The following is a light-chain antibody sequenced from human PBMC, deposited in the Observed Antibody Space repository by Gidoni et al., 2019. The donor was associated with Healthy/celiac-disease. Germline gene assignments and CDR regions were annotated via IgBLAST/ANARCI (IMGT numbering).Light chain of an antibody. CDR1: QSISSY. CDR2: AAS. Sequence: DIQMTQSPSSLSASVGDRVTITCRASQSISSYVNWYQQKPGKAPKLLIYAASSLQSGVPSRFSGSGSGTDFTLTISSLQPEDFATYYCQQSDSTLLTFGGGTKVEIK. J-gene: IGKJ4*01. CDR3: QQSDSTLLT. V-gene: IGKV1-39*01.